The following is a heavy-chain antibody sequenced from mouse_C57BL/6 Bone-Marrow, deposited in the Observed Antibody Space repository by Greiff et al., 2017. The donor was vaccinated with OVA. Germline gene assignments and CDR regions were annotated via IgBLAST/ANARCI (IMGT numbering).Heavy chain of an antibody. CDR1: GFNIKDDY. D-gene: IGHD1-1*01. V-gene: IGHV14-4*01. CDR3: THYGMSLYAMDY. CDR2: IDPENGDT. J-gene: IGHJ4*01. Sequence: EVQLQQSGAELVRPGASVKLSCTASGFNIKDDYMHWVKQRPEQGLEWIGRIDPENGDTEYAAKFQGKVTISEDTASNTAYLQLSSLTSENTTVYYCTHYGMSLYAMDYWGQGTSVTVSS.